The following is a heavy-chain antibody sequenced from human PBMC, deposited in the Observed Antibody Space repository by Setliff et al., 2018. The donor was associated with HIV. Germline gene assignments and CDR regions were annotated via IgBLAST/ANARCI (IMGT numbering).Heavy chain of an antibody. J-gene: IGHJ4*02. CDR3: ARANVPYSNFWRFSYSLPYYFDY. Sequence: GASVKVSCKTSGYTFTSYGISWVRQAPGQGLEWMGWISGYNGNTNYAQKFQGRLTMTTDTSTSTAYMELRGLRSDDTAVYYCARANVPYSNFWRFSYSLPYYFDYWGQGTLVTVSS. V-gene: IGHV1-18*01. D-gene: IGHD3-3*01. CDR1: GYTFTSYG. CDR2: ISGYNGNT.